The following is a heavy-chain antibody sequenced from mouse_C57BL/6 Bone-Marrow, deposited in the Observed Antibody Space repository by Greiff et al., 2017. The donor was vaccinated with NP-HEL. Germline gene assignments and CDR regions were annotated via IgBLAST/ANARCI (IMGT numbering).Heavy chain of an antibody. D-gene: IGHD2-1*01. CDR1: GYTFTSYG. CDR2: IYPSSGNT. Sequence: VQLQQSGAELARPGASVKLSCKASGYTFTSYGISWVKQRTGQGLEWIGEIYPSSGNTYYNAKFKGTATLTADKSSSTAYMELRSLTSEDSAVYFCARWGYGNYGYYAMDYWGQGTSVTVSS. CDR3: ARWGYGNYGYYAMDY. J-gene: IGHJ4*01. V-gene: IGHV1-81*01.